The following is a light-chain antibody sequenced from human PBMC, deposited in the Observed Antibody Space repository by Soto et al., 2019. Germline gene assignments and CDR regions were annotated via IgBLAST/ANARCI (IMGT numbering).Light chain of an antibody. CDR1: SSDVGGYNS. CDR3: FSYTSNSSYV. V-gene: IGLV2-14*01. Sequence: QSALTQPSSVSGSPGQPVTISCTGTSSDVGGYNSVSWYQQHPGKAPKLMIHDVSNRPSGVSNRFSGSKSGNTASLTFSGFLVEEEPAYYCFSYTSNSSYVSG. CDR2: DVS. J-gene: IGLJ1*01.